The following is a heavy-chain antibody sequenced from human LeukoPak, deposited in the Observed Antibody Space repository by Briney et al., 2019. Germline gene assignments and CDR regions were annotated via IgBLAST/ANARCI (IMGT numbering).Heavy chain of an antibody. D-gene: IGHD5-12*01. CDR1: GYTFSSYG. J-gene: IGHJ4*02. Sequence: GGSLRLSCAASGYTFSSYGMNWVRQAPGKGLEWVSYISGSSGTIYYADSVKGRFTTSRDNAKNSLSLQMDSLRAEDTAVYYCARSVGGIVATIGYWGQGTLVTVSS. CDR3: ARSVGGIVATIGY. V-gene: IGHV3-48*01. CDR2: ISGSSGTI.